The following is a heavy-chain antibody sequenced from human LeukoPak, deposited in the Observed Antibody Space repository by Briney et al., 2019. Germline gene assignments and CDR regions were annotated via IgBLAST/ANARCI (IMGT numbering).Heavy chain of an antibody. V-gene: IGHV3-23*01. CDR2: ISGSGGST. CDR1: GFTFSSYA. J-gene: IGHJ4*02. Sequence: QPGGSLRLSCAASGFTFSSYAMSWVRQAPGKGLEWVSAISGSGGSTYYADSVKGRFTISRDNSKNTLYLQMNSLRAEDTAVYYCAKHNRYYYDSSGYPDDYWGQGTLVTVSS. CDR3: AKHNRYYYDSSGYPDDY. D-gene: IGHD3-22*01.